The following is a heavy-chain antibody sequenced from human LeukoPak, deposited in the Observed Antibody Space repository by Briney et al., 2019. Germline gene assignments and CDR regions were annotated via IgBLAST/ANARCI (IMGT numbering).Heavy chain of an antibody. D-gene: IGHD3-22*01. CDR3: ARASYYYDTTGLGAVDI. J-gene: IGHJ3*02. CDR2: INWNSDNI. CDR1: GFAITDHH. Sequence: LRLSCAASGFAITDHHMDWVRQAPGKGMEWVSGINWNSDNIGYADSVKGRFTISRDDAKNSLFLQMNSLRTEDTALYYCARASYYYDTTGLGAVDIWGQGTMVTVSS. V-gene: IGHV3-9*01.